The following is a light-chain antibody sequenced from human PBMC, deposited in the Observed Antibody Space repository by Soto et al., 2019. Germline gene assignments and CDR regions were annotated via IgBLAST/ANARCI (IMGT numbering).Light chain of an antibody. CDR2: GAS. V-gene: IGKV1-39*01. CDR3: QQSDTMPYT. CDR1: QSISRY. Sequence: DIQMTQSPSSLSASVGDRVTITCRASQSISRYLHWYQQKPGKAPRLLIFGASTLQSGVPSRFSGSGSGTDFTLTISSLKPEDFATYYCQQSDTMPYTFGQGTKLEIK. J-gene: IGKJ2*01.